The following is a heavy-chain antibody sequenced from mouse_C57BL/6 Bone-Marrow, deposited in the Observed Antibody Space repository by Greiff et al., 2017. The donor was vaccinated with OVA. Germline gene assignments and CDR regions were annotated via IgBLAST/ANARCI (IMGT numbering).Heavy chain of an antibody. D-gene: IGHD2-4*01. J-gene: IGHJ3*01. CDR3: AIGDYEGREFAY. CDR1: GYTFTEYT. CDR2: FYPGSGNI. V-gene: IGHV1-62-2*01. Sequence: QVQLKQSGAELVKPGASVKLSCKASGYTFTEYTIHWVKQRSGQGLEWIVWFYPGSGNIKYNEKFKDKATLTEDKSSSTVYMELSSLKSEETAVYYCAIGDYEGREFAYWGQGTIVTVST.